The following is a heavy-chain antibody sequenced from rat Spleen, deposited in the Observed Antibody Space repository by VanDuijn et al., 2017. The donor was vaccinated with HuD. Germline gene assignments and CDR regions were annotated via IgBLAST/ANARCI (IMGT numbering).Heavy chain of an antibody. Sequence: EVQLVESGGGLVQPGRSLKLSCAASGFTFSRSAMAWVRQAPKKGLECVATISYDGSSTYYRDSVKGRFTISRDNAKITLYLQMDSLRSEDTATYYCARHNSGYGVMDAWGQGASVTVSS. CDR2: ISYDGSST. V-gene: IGHV5-29*01. D-gene: IGHD4-3*01. CDR1: GFTFSRSA. J-gene: IGHJ4*01. CDR3: ARHNSGYGVMDA.